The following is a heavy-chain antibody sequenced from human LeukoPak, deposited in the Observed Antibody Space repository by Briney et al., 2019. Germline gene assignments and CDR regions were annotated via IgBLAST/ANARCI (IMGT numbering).Heavy chain of an antibody. J-gene: IGHJ4*02. V-gene: IGHV3-23*01. CDR2: ISGSGGST. CDR1: GFTFSNYR. Sequence: GGSLRLSCAASGFTFSNYRMSWVRQAPGKGLEWVSAISGSGGSTYYADSVKGRFTISRDNSKNTLYVQMNSLRAEDTAVYYCAKETGYSSGRFDYWGQGTLVTVSS. CDR3: AKETGYSSGRFDY. D-gene: IGHD6-19*01.